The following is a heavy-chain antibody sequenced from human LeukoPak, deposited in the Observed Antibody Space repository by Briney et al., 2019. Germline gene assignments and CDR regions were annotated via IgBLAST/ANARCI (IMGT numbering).Heavy chain of an antibody. CDR3: AKEGYSSSSSFDY. D-gene: IGHD6-6*01. Sequence: GRSLRLSCAASGFTFSSYDMHWVRQAPGKGLEWLEVISYDGSNKYYADSVKGRFTISRDNSKNTLYLQINSLRAEDTAVYYCAKEGYSSSSSFDYWGQGTLVTVSS. V-gene: IGHV3-30*18. J-gene: IGHJ4*02. CDR2: ISYDGSNK. CDR1: GFTFSSYD.